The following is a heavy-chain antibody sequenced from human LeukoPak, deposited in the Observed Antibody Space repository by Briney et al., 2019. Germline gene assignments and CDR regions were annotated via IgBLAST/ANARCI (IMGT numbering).Heavy chain of an antibody. D-gene: IGHD3-10*02. Sequence: GGSLRLSCAASGFTFSSYEMNWVRQAPGKGLEWVSDISSSGSTIYYADFVKGRFTISRDNAKNSLYLQMNSLRAEDTAVYYCAELGITMIGGVWGKGTTVTISS. V-gene: IGHV3-48*03. CDR2: ISSSGSTI. J-gene: IGHJ6*04. CDR3: AELGITMIGGV. CDR1: GFTFSSYE.